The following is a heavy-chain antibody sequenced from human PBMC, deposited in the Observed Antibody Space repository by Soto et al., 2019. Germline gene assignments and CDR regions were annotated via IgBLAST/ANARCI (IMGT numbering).Heavy chain of an antibody. CDR3: ARHPSDFWFDP. CDR2: IYYSGST. CDR1: GGSISSSSYF. J-gene: IGHJ5*02. D-gene: IGHD2-21*02. Sequence: QLQLQESGPGLVKPSETLSLTCSVSGGSISSSSYFWGWIRQPPGKGLEWIGSIYYSGSTYYNPSLKSRVTVSVDTSKNQFPLKLSSVTAAATAVYYCARHPSDFWFDPWGQGTLVTVSS. V-gene: IGHV4-39*01.